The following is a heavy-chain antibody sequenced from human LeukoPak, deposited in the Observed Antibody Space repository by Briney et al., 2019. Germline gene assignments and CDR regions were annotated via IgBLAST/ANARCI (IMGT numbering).Heavy chain of an antibody. J-gene: IGHJ3*02. Sequence: PGGSLRLSCAASGFTFSSYAMSWVRQAPGKGLEWVSAIVGSGSSTKYADSVKGWFTISRDNSKNTLYLQMNSLRAEDTAVYYCAKDSSRYSAEDSFDIWGQGTMVTVSS. CDR2: IVGSGSST. CDR1: GFTFSSYA. CDR3: AKDSSRYSAEDSFDI. D-gene: IGHD1-1*01. V-gene: IGHV3-23*01.